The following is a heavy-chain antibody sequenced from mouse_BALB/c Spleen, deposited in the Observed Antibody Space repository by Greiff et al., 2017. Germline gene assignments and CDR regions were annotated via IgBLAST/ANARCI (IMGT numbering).Heavy chain of an antibody. D-gene: IGHD2-3*01. CDR3: ARALYDGYPFAY. Sequence: EVMLVESGGGLVKPGGSLKLSCAASGFTFSSYTMSWVRQTPEKRLEWVATISSGGGNTYYPDSVKGRFTISRDKAKNNLYLQMSSLRSEDTALYYCARALYDGYPFAYWGQGTLVTVSA. CDR1: GFTFSSYT. CDR2: ISSGGGNT. V-gene: IGHV5-9*03. J-gene: IGHJ3*01.